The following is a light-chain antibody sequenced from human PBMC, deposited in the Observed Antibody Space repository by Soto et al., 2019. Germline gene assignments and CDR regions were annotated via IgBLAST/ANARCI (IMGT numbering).Light chain of an antibody. CDR1: SSDVGGYNY. J-gene: IGLJ1*01. V-gene: IGLV2-14*01. CDR3: SSYTSSSTLLDV. Sequence: QSALTQPASVSGSPGQSSTISCTGTSSDVGGYNYVSWYQQHPGKAPKLMIYDVSNRPSGVSNRFSGSKSGNTASLTISGLQAEDEADYYCSSYTSSSTLLDVFGTGTKVTVL. CDR2: DVS.